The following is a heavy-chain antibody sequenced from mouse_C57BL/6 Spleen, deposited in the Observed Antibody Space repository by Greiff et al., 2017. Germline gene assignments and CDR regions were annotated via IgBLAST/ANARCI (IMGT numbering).Heavy chain of an antibody. CDR2: ISSGSSTI. Sequence: DVKLVESGGGLVKPGGSLKLSCAASGFTFSDYGMHWVRQAPEKGLEWVAYISSGSSTIYYADTVKGRFTISRDNAKNTLFLQMTSLRSEDTAMYYCARNYGSSSDYFDDWGQGTTLTVSS. CDR3: ARNYGSSSDYFDD. CDR1: GFTFSDYG. D-gene: IGHD1-1*01. J-gene: IGHJ2*01. V-gene: IGHV5-17*01.